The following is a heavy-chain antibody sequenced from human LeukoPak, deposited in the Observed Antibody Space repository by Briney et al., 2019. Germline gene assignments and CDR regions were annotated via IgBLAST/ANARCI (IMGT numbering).Heavy chain of an antibody. J-gene: IGHJ5*02. D-gene: IGHD1-26*01. V-gene: IGHV1-8*01. CDR1: GYTFTSYD. Sequence: ASAKVSYKASGYTFTSYDINWVRQATGQGLEWMGWMIPNSGNTGYAQKFQGRVTMTRNTSISTAYMELSSLRSEDTAVYYCAVRTGSYWFDPWGQGTLVTVSS. CDR2: MIPNSGNT. CDR3: AVRTGSYWFDP.